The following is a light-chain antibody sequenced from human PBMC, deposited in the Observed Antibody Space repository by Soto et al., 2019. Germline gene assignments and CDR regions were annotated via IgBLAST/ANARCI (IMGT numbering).Light chain of an antibody. CDR1: SSNIGSNY. V-gene: IGLV1-47*02. Sequence: QPVLTQPPSASGTPGQRVTISCSGSSSNIGSNYVYWYQQLPGTAPKLLIYSNNQRPSGVPDRFSGSKSGTSASLAIGGLRSEDEADYYCAAWDDSLSVLYVFGTGTKVTVL. J-gene: IGLJ1*01. CDR3: AAWDDSLSVLYV. CDR2: SNN.